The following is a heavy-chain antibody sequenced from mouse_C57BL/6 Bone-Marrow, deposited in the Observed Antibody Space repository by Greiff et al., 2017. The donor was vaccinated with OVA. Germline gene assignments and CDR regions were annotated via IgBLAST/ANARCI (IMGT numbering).Heavy chain of an antibody. V-gene: IGHV2-4*01. D-gene: IGHD1-1*01. CDR2: IWSGGST. Sequence: QVQLQQSGPGLVQPSQSLSITCTVSGFSLTSYGVHWVRQPPGKGLEWLGVIWSGGSTDYNAAFISRLSISTDNSKSQVFFRMNSLQADDTAIYCCGKGQYDGSPGYFDVWGTGTTVTVSS. J-gene: IGHJ1*03. CDR1: GFSLTSYG. CDR3: GKGQYDGSPGYFDV.